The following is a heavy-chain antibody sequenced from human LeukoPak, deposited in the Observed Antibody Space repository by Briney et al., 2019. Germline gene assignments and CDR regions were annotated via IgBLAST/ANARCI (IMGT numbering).Heavy chain of an antibody. CDR1: GYTFSNYA. V-gene: IGHV1-3*01. Sequence: ASVKVSCKASGYTFSNYAIHWVRQAPGQGLEWMGWINAGNGDTKYSQNLQGRVTITRDTSASTAYMELSSLRSEDTAVYYCARGLVEEETFFDYWGQGTLVTVSS. CDR3: ARGLVEEETFFDY. CDR2: INAGNGDT. J-gene: IGHJ4*02.